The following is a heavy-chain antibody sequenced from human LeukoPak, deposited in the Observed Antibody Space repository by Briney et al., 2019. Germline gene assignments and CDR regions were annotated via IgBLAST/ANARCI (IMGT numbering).Heavy chain of an antibody. CDR3: ARAGFGSIYYFDD. Sequence: SETLSLTCTVSGGSISSYYWSWIRQPPGKGLEWIGYIYYTGSTNYNPSLKSRVTISVGTSKRQFSLKLNSVTAADTAVYYCARAGFGSIYYFDDWGQGTLVTVSS. CDR2: IYYTGST. V-gene: IGHV4-59*01. CDR1: GGSISSYY. J-gene: IGHJ4*02. D-gene: IGHD6-19*01.